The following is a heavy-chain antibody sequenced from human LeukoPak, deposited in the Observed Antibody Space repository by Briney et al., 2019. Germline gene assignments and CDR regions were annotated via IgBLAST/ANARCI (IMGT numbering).Heavy chain of an antibody. D-gene: IGHD3-22*01. CDR2: INPSGGST. Sequence: ASVKVSCKASGYTFTSYHMHWVRQAPGQGLEWMGIINPSGGSTSYAQKFQGRVTMTRDTSTSTVYMELSSLRSEDTAVYYCARSGVYYDSSGYVFDYWGQGTLVTVSS. CDR3: ARSGVYYDSSGYVFDY. CDR1: GYTFTSYH. J-gene: IGHJ4*02. V-gene: IGHV1-46*01.